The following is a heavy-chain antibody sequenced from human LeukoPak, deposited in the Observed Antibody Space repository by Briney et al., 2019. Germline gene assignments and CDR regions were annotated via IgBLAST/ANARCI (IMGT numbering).Heavy chain of an antibody. J-gene: IGHJ4*02. CDR2: INPSGGST. CDR3: ARVDSSGYLIDY. V-gene: IGHV1-46*01. CDR1: GYTFTSYY. Sequence: ASVKVSCKASGYTFTSYYMHWVRQAPGQGLEWMGIINPSGGSTSYAQKFQGRVTMTRDTSTSTVYVELSSLRSEDTAVYYCARVDSSGYLIDYWGQGTLVTVSS. D-gene: IGHD3-22*01.